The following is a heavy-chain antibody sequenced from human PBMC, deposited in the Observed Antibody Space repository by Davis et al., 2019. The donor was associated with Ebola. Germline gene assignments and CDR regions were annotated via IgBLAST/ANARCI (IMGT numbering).Heavy chain of an antibody. D-gene: IGHD4-17*01. CDR3: ARGVDYGERPPDY. CDR2: LNLFGST. CDR1: GGSFSGYY. V-gene: IGHV4-34*01. J-gene: IGHJ4*02. Sequence: SETLSLTCAVYGGSFSGYYWSWIRQPPGKGLEWIGELNLFGSTNYNPSLKSRVTISVDTSKNQFFLRLSSVTAADMAVYYCARGVDYGERPPDYWGQGTLVTGSS.